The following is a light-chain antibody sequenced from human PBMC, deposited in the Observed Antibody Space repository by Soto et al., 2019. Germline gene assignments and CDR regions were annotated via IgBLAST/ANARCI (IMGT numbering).Light chain of an antibody. CDR1: QSVSSSF. CDR2: GAS. V-gene: IGKV3-20*01. CDR3: QQYDSSPWT. J-gene: IGKJ1*01. Sequence: EIVLTQSPGTLSLSPGERATLSCRASQSVSSSFLAWYQQKPGQAPRLLIYGASNRATGIPDRFSGSGSGTDFTLTISRVEPEDFAVYYCQQYDSSPWTFGQGTKVEIE.